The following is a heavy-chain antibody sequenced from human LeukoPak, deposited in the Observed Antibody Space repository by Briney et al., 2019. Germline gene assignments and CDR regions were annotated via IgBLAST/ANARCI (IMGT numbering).Heavy chain of an antibody. CDR2: IYSSGST. V-gene: IGHV4-59*08. CDR1: GGSISSYY. D-gene: IGHD3-16*01. J-gene: IGHJ3*02. CDR3: ARHQFVGGQWMHAFDI. Sequence: SETLSLTCTVSGGSISSYYWSWIRQPPGKGLEWIGYIYSSGSTNYNPPLKSRVTISVDTSKNQFSLKLSSVTAADTAVYYCARHQFVGGQWMHAFDIWGQGTMVTVSS.